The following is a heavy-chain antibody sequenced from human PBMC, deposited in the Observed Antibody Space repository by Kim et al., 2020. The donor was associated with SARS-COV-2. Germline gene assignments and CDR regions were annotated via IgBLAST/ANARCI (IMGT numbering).Heavy chain of an antibody. CDR3: ARTFSQYSYGLFLF. V-gene: IGHV4-39*07. CDR2: IYYSGNT. D-gene: IGHD5-18*01. Sequence: SETLSLTCTVSGGSISSRSYYWGWIRQPPGKGLEWIGSIYYSGNTYYNPSLKSRVTISLDTSKNQFSLKLSSVTAADTAVYYCARTFSQYSYGLFLFWGQGTLVTVSS. CDR1: GGSISSRSYY. J-gene: IGHJ4*02.